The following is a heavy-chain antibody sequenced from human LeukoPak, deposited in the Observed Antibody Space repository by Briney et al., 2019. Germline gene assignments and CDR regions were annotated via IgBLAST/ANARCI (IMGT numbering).Heavy chain of an antibody. CDR1: GFTFSSYS. CDR3: ARGGNYDILTGPVAFDI. V-gene: IGHV3-21*01. D-gene: IGHD3-9*01. CDR2: IGSSSSYI. J-gene: IGHJ3*02. Sequence: GGSLRLSCAASGFTFSSYSMNWVRQAPGKGLEWVSSIGSSSSYIYYADSVKGRFTISRDNAKNSLYLQMNSLRAEDTAVYYCARGGNYDILTGPVAFDIWGQGTMVTVSS.